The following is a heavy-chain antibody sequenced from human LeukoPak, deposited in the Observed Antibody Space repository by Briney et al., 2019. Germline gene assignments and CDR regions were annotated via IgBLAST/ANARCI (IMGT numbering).Heavy chain of an antibody. CDR1: GGSFSGYY. J-gene: IGHJ3*02. CDR3: ARFGFVVVPAAPRGDDAFDI. Sequence: PSETLSLTCAVYGGSFSGYYWSWIRQPPGKGLEWIGEINHSGSTNYNPSLKSRVTISVDTSKNQFSLKLSSVTAADTAVYYCARFGFVVVPAAPRGDDAFDIWGQGTMVTVSS. V-gene: IGHV4-34*01. CDR2: INHSGST. D-gene: IGHD2-2*01.